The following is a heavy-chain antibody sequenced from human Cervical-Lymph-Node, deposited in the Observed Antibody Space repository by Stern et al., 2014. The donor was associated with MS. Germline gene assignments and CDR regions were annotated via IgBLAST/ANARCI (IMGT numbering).Heavy chain of an antibody. D-gene: IGHD2-21*01. Sequence: QVQLVESGAEVKKPGASVKVSCKASGYTFTAYHLHWVRQAPGQGLAWMGWGNPKSGGTSYAPKFHGRVTMTRDTSTSTAFMELSTLTSDDTAFYYCARGPNEHWGGHYNSNGMDVWGQGTTVTVSS. J-gene: IGHJ6*02. CDR1: GYTFTAYH. CDR3: ARGPNEHWGGHYNSNGMDV. V-gene: IGHV1-2*02. CDR2: GNPKSGGT.